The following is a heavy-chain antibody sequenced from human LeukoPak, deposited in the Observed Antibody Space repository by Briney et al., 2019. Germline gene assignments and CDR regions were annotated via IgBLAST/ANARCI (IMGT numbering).Heavy chain of an antibody. CDR1: GYTFTGYY. V-gene: IGHV1-2*02. D-gene: IGHD3-9*01. CDR2: INPNSGGT. Sequence: EASVKVSCKASGYTFTGYYMHWVRQAPGRGLEWMGWINPNSGGTNYAQKFQGRVTMTRDTSISTAYMELSRLRSDDTAVYYCARGRRKGTYDILTGAEFDYWGQGTLVTVSS. CDR3: ARGRRKGTYDILTGAEFDY. J-gene: IGHJ4*02.